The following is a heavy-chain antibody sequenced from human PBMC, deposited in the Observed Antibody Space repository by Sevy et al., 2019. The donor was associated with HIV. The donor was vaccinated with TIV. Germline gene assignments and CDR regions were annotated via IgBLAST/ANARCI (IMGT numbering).Heavy chain of an antibody. D-gene: IGHD4-17*01. J-gene: IGHJ4*02. CDR1: GFNFSIYG. V-gene: IGHV3-33*01. CDR2: IWYDGSNK. Sequence: GGSLRLSCAVSGFNFSIYGMHWVRQAPGKGLEWVALIWYDGSNKYYAYSVKGRFTISRDNSKNTLFLQMNSLRAEDTAVYYCARGRDYGNFDYWGQRTLVTVSS. CDR3: ARGRDYGNFDY.